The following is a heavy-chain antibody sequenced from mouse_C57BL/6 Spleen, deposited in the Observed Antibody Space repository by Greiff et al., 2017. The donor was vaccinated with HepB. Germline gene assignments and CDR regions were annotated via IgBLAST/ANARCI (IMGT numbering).Heavy chain of an antibody. Sequence: VQLQQSGPELVKPGASVKIPCKASGYTFTDYNMDWVKQSHGKSLEWIGDINPNNGGTIYNQKFKGKATLTVDKSSSTAYMELRSLTSEDTAVYYCARSIDPSYAGAMDYWGQGTSVTVSS. D-gene: IGHD1-1*01. V-gene: IGHV1-18*01. CDR1: GYTFTDYN. CDR3: ARSIDPSYAGAMDY. CDR2: INPNNGGT. J-gene: IGHJ4*01.